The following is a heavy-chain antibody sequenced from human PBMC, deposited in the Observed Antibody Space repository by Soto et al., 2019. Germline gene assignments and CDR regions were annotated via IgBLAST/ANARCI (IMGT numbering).Heavy chain of an antibody. J-gene: IGHJ4*02. D-gene: IGHD3-9*01. CDR1: GFTFGNYA. CDR2: ISGSGGGT. CDR3: ARIPHRYYALTGPGY. V-gene: IGHV3-23*01. Sequence: EVRLLESGGGIVQPGGSLRLSCAASGFTFGNYAMTWVRQAPGKGLECVSRISGSGGGTYYADSVKGRFTISRDNSENTLDLHLNSLRVEDTAIYYCARIPHRYYALTGPGYWGQGALVTVSS.